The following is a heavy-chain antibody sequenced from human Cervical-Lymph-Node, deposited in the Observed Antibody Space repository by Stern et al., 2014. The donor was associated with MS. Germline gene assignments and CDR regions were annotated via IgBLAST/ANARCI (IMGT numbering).Heavy chain of an antibody. CDR3: AENMDV. J-gene: IGHJ6*02. Sequence: VQLVESGAEVKKPGASVTVSCKPSGYTFTDYYIHWLRQAPGKGTEWMGRISPKNGDTNYAPRFQGRVTMTRDTSISIVYLEVTRLRFDDTAVYYCAENMDVWGQGTTVTVSS. CDR2: ISPKNGDT. CDR1: GYTFTDYY. V-gene: IGHV1-2*02.